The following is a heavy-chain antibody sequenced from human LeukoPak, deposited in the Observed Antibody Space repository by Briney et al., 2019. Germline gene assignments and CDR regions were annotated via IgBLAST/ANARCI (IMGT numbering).Heavy chain of an antibody. D-gene: IGHD3-22*01. CDR2: IYTSGST. Sequence: PSETLSLTCTVSGGSISSYYWSWIRQPAGKGLEWIGRIYTSGSTNYNPSLKSRVTMSVDTSKNQFSLKLASVTAADTAVYYCARDAYYYDSSGYYILDCWGQGTLVTVSS. V-gene: IGHV4-4*07. CDR3: ARDAYYYDSSGYYILDC. CDR1: GGSISSYY. J-gene: IGHJ4*02.